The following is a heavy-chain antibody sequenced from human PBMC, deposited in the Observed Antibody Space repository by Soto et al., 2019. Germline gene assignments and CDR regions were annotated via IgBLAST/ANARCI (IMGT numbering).Heavy chain of an antibody. V-gene: IGHV5-51*01. D-gene: IGHD1-26*01. J-gene: IGHJ6*03. Sequence: GESLKISCKGSGYSFTSYWIGWVRQMPGKGLEWMGNIYPGDSDTRYSPSFQGQVTISADKSISTAYLQWSSLKASDTAMYYCARQKGTELRSYYYYYMDVWGKGTTVTVSS. CDR2: IYPGDSDT. CDR1: GYSFTSYW. CDR3: ARQKGTELRSYYYYYMDV.